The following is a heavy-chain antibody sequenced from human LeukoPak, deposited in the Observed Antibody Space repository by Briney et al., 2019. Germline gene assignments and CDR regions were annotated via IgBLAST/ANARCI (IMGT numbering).Heavy chain of an antibody. D-gene: IGHD2-2*01. CDR1: GYTFTSYA. Sequence: ASVKVSCKASGYTFTSYAITWVRQAPGQGLEWMGWINANSRNPTYARGFAGRLVFSLDTSVSTAYLQINSLKTEDTGVYYCARGRYCSSTDCRADHWGQGTPVTVSS. V-gene: IGHV7-4-1*02. CDR2: INANSRNP. J-gene: IGHJ4*02. CDR3: ARGRYCSSTDCRADH.